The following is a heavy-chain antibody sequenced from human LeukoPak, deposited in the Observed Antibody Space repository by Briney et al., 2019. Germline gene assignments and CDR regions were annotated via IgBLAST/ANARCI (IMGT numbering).Heavy chain of an antibody. J-gene: IGHJ4*02. V-gene: IGHV3-74*01. D-gene: IGHD4-23*01. Sequence: PGGSLRLSCAASGFTFSNYFWMHWPRQAPGKGLVWVSRLRSDGGSSAYADSVKGRFTISRDNAKNTVYLQMNTLRAEDTAVYYCVGDLDLGGFSSFVSWGQGTLVTVTS. CDR1: GFTFSNYFW. CDR3: VGDLDLGGFSSFVS. CDR2: LRSDGGSS.